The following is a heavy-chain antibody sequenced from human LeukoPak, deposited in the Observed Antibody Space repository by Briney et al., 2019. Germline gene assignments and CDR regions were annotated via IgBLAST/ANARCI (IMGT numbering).Heavy chain of an antibody. J-gene: IGHJ6*03. D-gene: IGHD2-8*01. CDR3: ARGHCTNGVCHRYYYYYYMDV. CDR1: GGSFSGYY. V-gene: IGHV4-34*01. CDR2: INHSGST. Sequence: SETLSLTCAVYGGSFSGYYWSWIRQPPGKGLEWIGEINHSGSTNYNPSLKSRVTISVDTSKNQFSLKLSSVTAADTAVYYCARGHCTNGVCHRYYYYYYMDVWGKGTTVTVSS.